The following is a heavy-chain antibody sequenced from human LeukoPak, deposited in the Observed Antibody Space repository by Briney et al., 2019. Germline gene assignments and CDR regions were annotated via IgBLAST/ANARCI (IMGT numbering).Heavy chain of an antibody. V-gene: IGHV3-53*01. Sequence: ETLSLTCTVSGGSISGYYWSWIRQAPGKGPEWVSVIYSGGSTYYADSVKGRFTISRDNSKNTLYLQMNSLRAEDTAVYYCARAGVTMVRGPVPDDYWGQGTLVTVSS. D-gene: IGHD3-10*01. CDR3: ARAGVTMVRGPVPDDY. CDR1: GGSISGYY. J-gene: IGHJ4*02. CDR2: IYSGGST.